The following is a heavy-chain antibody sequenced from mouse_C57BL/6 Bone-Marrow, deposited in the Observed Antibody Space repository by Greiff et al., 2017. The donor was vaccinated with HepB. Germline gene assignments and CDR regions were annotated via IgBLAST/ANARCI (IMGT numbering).Heavy chain of an antibody. J-gene: IGHJ1*03. Sequence: QVQLKESGAELVRPGASVTLSCKASGYTFTDYEMHWVKQTPVHGLEWIGAIDPETGGTAYNQKFKGKAILTADKSSSTAYMELRSLTSEDSAVYYCTGYDGYYGGYFDVWGTGTTVTVSS. CDR2: IDPETGGT. CDR1: GYTFTDYE. CDR3: TGYDGYYGGYFDV. D-gene: IGHD2-3*01. V-gene: IGHV1-15*01.